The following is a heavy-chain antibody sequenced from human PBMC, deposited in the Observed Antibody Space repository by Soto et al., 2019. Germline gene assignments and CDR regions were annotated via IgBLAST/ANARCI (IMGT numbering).Heavy chain of an antibody. D-gene: IGHD3-16*01. V-gene: IGHV6-1*01. CDR1: GDNVSTNDAT. Sequence: LPTPSLTCAISGDNVSTNDATPDRITPSPSRGLEWLGRTYYRSRWQTDYAVSVKSRISINPDTSNNQVSLQLNSVTPDDTAVYYCARLIGNSWLDSWGQGTLVTVSS. CDR3: ARLIGNSWLDS. J-gene: IGHJ5*01. CDR2: TYYRSRWQT.